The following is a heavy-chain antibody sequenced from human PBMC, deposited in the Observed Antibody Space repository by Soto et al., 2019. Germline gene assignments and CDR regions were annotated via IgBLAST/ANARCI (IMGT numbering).Heavy chain of an antibody. D-gene: IGHD2-15*01. Sequence: QVPLVESGGGVVQPGRSLRLSCAASGFTFSSYGMHWVRQAPGKGLEWVAVIWYDGSNKYYADSVKGRFTISRDNXXNTMNLQMNSLRAEDTAVYYCARNSGGTQGNAFDIWGQGTMVTVSS. V-gene: IGHV3-33*01. J-gene: IGHJ3*02. CDR2: IWYDGSNK. CDR1: GFTFSSYG. CDR3: ARNSGGTQGNAFDI.